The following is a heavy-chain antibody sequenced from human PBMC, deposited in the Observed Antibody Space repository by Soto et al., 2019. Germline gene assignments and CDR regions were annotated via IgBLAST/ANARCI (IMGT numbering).Heavy chain of an antibody. Sequence: EVQLLESGGGLVQPGGSLRLSCAASEFTFSSSAMGWVRQAPGKGLEWVSGIRGSGGSTYYADSVEGRFTISRDNSKNTLYLQMNSLRAEDTAVYYCAKDFYGDYPDYFGSWGQGTRVTVSS. J-gene: IGHJ4*02. D-gene: IGHD4-17*01. CDR3: AKDFYGDYPDYFGS. V-gene: IGHV3-23*01. CDR2: IRGSGGST. CDR1: EFTFSSSA.